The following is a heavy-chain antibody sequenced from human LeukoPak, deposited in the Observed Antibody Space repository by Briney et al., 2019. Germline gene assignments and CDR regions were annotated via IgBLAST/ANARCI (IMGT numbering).Heavy chain of an antibody. CDR2: INHSGST. Sequence: SETLSLTCAVYGGSFSGYYWSWIRQPPGKGLEWIEEINHSGSTNYNPSLKSRVTISVDTSNNQFSLKLSSLTAADTAVYYCARGVVAAAVTAWFDPWGQGTLVTVSS. J-gene: IGHJ5*02. CDR3: ARGVVAAAVTAWFDP. V-gene: IGHV4-34*01. D-gene: IGHD6-13*01. CDR1: GGSFSGYY.